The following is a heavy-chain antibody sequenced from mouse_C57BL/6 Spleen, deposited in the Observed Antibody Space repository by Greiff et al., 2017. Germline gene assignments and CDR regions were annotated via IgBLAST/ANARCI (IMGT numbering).Heavy chain of an antibody. CDR3: ARANWAHYYAMDD. V-gene: IGHV14-2*01. D-gene: IGHD4-1*01. CDR1: GFNIKDYY. Sequence: EVQLQQSGAELVKPGASVKLSCTASGFNIKDYYMHWVKQRTEQGLEWIGRIDPEDGETKYAPTFQGKATITADTSANTAYLQRSSLTSEDTAVYYCARANWAHYYAMDDWGQGTSVTVSS. J-gene: IGHJ4*01. CDR2: IDPEDGET.